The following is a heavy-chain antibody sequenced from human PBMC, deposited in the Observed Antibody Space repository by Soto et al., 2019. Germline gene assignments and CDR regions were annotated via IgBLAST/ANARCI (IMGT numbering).Heavy chain of an antibody. Sequence: SETLSLTCAVSGYSISSGYYCGWIRQPPGKGLEWIGSIYHSGNTYYNPSLKSRVTISVDTSKNHFSLKLSSVTAADTAVYYCARARIVVAGTIVDYWGQGTLVTVSS. CDR3: ARARIVVAGTIVDY. V-gene: IGHV4-38-2*01. CDR2: IYHSGNT. J-gene: IGHJ4*02. CDR1: GYSISSGYY. D-gene: IGHD6-19*01.